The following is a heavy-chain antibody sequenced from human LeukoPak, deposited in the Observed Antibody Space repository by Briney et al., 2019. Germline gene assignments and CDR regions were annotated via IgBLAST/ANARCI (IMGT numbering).Heavy chain of an antibody. V-gene: IGHV1-8*01. CDR3: ARGRQLLWFGYYYYYGMDV. D-gene: IGHD3-10*01. J-gene: IGHJ6*02. CDR2: MNPNSGNT. Sequence: GASVTVSCKASGYTFTSYDINWVRQAPGQGLEWMGWMNPNSGNTGCAQKFQGRVTMTRNTSISTAYMELSSLRSEDTAVYYCARGRQLLWFGYYYYYGMDVWGQGTTVTVSS. CDR1: GYTFTSYD.